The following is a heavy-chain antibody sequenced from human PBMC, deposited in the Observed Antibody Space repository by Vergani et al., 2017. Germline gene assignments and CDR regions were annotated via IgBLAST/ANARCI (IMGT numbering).Heavy chain of an antibody. V-gene: IGHV3-33*01. CDR3: ARDLRLLYNRFDP. D-gene: IGHD1-14*01. J-gene: IGHJ5*02. CDR2: TWYDGNNK. Sequence: QVQLVESGGGVVQPGRSLRLSCAASGCTFNQYVMHWVRQAPGKGLEWVAVTWYDGNNKQYADSVKGRFTISRDNSKSTMYLQMNSLRDEDTGVYYCARDLRLLYNRFDPWGQGTLVTVSS. CDR1: GCTFNQYV.